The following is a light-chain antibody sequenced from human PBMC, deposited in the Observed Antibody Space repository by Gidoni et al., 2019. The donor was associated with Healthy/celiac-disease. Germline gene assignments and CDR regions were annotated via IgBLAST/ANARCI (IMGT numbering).Light chain of an antibody. CDR1: QWISSW. CDR2: KAS. J-gene: IGKJ1*01. CDR3: QQYNNYWWT. V-gene: IGKV1-5*03. Sequence: EIQMTQSPSTLSSSVGDSVTITCRASQWISSWLAWYQQKPGKDAKLLIYKASSLESGVTSRFSSSGSATEVTLTISSLLPDDFATYYCQQYNNYWWTFGQGTKVEIK.